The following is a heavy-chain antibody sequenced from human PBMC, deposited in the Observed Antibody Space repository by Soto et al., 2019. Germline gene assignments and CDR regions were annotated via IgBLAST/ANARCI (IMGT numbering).Heavy chain of an antibody. J-gene: IGHJ3*01. CDR1: GFTFSYYW. V-gene: IGHV3-74*01. CDR3: ARGDRGAFDL. CDR2: IHSDGSST. Sequence: EVQLVESGGGLVRPGGSLRLSCAASGFTFSYYWMHWVRQAPGKGLVWVSRIHSDGSSTTYADFVKGRFIISRDNARNTGDLQMNSVRVEDTAVYDCARGDRGAFDLWGQGTVGTVSS. D-gene: IGHD1-26*01.